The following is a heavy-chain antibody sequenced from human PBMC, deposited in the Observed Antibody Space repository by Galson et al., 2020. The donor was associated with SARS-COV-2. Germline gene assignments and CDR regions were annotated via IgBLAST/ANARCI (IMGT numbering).Heavy chain of an antibody. CDR3: ARVGATYYDFWSGYQTEIYFDY. D-gene: IGHD3-3*01. CDR1: GYTFTSYG. J-gene: IGHJ4*02. Sequence: ASVKVSCKASGYTFTSYGISWVRQAPGQGLEWMGWISAYNGNTNYAQKLQGRVTMTTDTSTSTAYMELRSLRSDDTAVYYCARVGATYYDFWSGYQTEIYFDYWGQGTLVTVSS. CDR2: ISAYNGNT. V-gene: IGHV1-18*04.